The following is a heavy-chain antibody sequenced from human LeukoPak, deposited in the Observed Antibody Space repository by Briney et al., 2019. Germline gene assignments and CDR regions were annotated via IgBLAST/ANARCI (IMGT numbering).Heavy chain of an antibody. CDR1: RYSISNDYY. V-gene: IGHV4-38-2*02. CDR2: IYHSGST. CDR3: ARDSGTTGEVKFDP. J-gene: IGHJ5*02. D-gene: IGHD3-10*01. Sequence: SETLSLTCTVSRYSISNDYYWGWIRQPPGKGLEWIGTIYHSGSTYYNPSLKSRVTMSVDTSKNQFSLKLSSVTAADTAVYYCARDSGTTGEVKFDPWGQGTLVTVSS.